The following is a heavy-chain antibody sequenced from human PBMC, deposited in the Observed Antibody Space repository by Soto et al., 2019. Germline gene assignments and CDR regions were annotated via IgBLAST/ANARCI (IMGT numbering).Heavy chain of an antibody. Sequence: SETLSLTCAVYGGSFSGYYWSWIRQPPGKGLEWIGEINHSGSTNYNPSLKSRVTISVDTSKNQFSLKLSSVTAADTAVYYCARVVLYSSSWYSRRFDPWGQGTLVTVSS. D-gene: IGHD6-13*01. CDR3: ARVVLYSSSWYSRRFDP. CDR2: INHSGST. V-gene: IGHV4-34*01. J-gene: IGHJ5*02. CDR1: GGSFSGYY.